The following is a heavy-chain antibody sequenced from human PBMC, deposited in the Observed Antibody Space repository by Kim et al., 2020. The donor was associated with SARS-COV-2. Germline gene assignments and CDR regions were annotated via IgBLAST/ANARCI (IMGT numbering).Heavy chain of an antibody. V-gene: IGHV3-30*18. D-gene: IGHD3-22*01. CDR1: GFTFSSYG. Sequence: GGSLRLSCAASGFTFSSYGMHWVRQAPGKGLEWVAVISYDGSNKYYADSVKGRFTISRDNSKNTLYLQMNSLRAEDTAVYYCANRWYDSSGLDYWGQGTLVTVSS. J-gene: IGHJ4*02. CDR3: ANRWYDSSGLDY. CDR2: ISYDGSNK.